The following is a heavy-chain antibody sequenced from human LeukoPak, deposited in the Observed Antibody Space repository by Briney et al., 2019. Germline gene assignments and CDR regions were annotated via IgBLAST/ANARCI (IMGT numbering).Heavy chain of an antibody. CDR3: TTAPFGDS. CDR1: GFTFSNAW. J-gene: IGHJ4*02. CDR2: TKSKTDGGTT. D-gene: IGHD3-16*01. Sequence: GESLRLSCAASGFTFSNAWMSRVRQAPGKGLEWVGRTKSKTDGGTTDYAAPVKGRFTFSRDDSKNTLYLQMNSLKIEDTAVYYCTTAPFGDSWGQGTLVTVSS. V-gene: IGHV3-15*01.